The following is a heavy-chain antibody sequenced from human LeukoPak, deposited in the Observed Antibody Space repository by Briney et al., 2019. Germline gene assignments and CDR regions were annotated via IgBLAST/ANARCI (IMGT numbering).Heavy chain of an antibody. Sequence: GGSPRLSCAASGFTFSSYSMNWVRQAPGKGLEWVSSISSSGSYIYYADSVKGRFTISRDNAKNSLYLQMNSLRAEDTAVYYCARDPYSGLLDYWGQGTLVTVSS. D-gene: IGHD5-12*01. V-gene: IGHV3-21*01. CDR1: GFTFSSYS. J-gene: IGHJ4*02. CDR2: ISSSGSYI. CDR3: ARDPYSGLLDY.